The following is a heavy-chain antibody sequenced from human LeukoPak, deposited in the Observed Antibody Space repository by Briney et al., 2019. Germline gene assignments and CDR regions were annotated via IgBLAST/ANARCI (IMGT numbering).Heavy chain of an antibody. J-gene: IGHJ5*02. D-gene: IGHD4-17*01. Sequence: SETPSLTCAVYGGSFSGYYWSWIRQPPGKGLEWIGYIYYSGSTNYNPSLKSRVTISVDTSKNQFSLKLSSVTAADTAVYYCARMAMTTVTTEWNWFDPWGQGTLVTVSS. CDR1: GGSFSGYY. V-gene: IGHV4-59*08. CDR2: IYYSGST. CDR3: ARMAMTTVTTEWNWFDP.